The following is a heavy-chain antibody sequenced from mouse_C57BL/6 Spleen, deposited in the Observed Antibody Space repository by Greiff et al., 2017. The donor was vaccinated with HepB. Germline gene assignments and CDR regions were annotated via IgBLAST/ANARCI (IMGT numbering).Heavy chain of an antibody. CDR1: GYAFSSSW. CDR3: ARAHYGSSSFAY. CDR2: IYPGDGDT. D-gene: IGHD1-1*01. V-gene: IGHV1-82*01. Sequence: QVQLKQSGPELVKPGASVKISCKASGYAFSSSWMNWVKQRPGKGLEWIGRIYPGDGDTNYNGKFKGKATLTADKSSSTAYMQLSSLTSEDSAVYFCARAHYGSSSFAYWGQGTLVTVSA. J-gene: IGHJ3*01.